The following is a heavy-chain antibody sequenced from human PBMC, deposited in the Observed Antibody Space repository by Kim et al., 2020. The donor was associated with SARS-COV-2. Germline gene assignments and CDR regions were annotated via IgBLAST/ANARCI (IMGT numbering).Heavy chain of an antibody. V-gene: IGHV4-39*01. CDR3: GRLRDSSTWFSIDY. J-gene: IGHJ4*02. D-gene: IGHD6-13*01. Sequence: SETLSLTCTVSGGSISSRTFRPYYWGWIRQPPGKGLEWIGTVSYSGGTYYNLSLKSRLTISVYTSKNQFSLWLSSVTAADTAVYYCGRLRDSSTWFSIDYWGQGTLVTVSS. CDR2: VSYSGGT. CDR1: GGSISSRTFRPYY.